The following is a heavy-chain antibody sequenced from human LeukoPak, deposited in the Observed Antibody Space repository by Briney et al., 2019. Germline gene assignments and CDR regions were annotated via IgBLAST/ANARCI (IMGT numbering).Heavy chain of an antibody. CDR3: ARDQGRYYYGSGSYYY. CDR2: ISAYNGNT. V-gene: IGHV1-18*01. J-gene: IGHJ4*02. Sequence: ASVKVSCKASGYTFTSYGISWVRQAPGQGLEWMGWISAYNGNTNYAQKLQGRVTMTTDTSTSTAYMELRSLRSDDTAVYYCARDQGRYYYGSGSYYYWGQGTLVTVSS. D-gene: IGHD3-10*01. CDR1: GYTFTSYG.